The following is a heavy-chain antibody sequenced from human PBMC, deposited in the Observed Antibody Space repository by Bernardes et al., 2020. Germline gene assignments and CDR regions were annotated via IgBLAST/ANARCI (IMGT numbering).Heavy chain of an antibody. CDR3: ARGYDFWSGYYGMDV. D-gene: IGHD3-3*01. CDR1: GGSISSYY. CDR2: IYYSGST. Sequence: SETLSLTCTVSGGSISSYYWSWIRQPPGKGLEWIGYIYYSGSTNYNPSLKSRVTISVDTSKNQFSLKLSSVTAADTAVYYCARGYDFWSGYYGMDVWGKGTTVTVSS. V-gene: IGHV4-59*01. J-gene: IGHJ6*04.